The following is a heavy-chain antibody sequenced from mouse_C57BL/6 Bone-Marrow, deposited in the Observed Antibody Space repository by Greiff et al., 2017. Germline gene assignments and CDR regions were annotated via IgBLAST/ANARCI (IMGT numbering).Heavy chain of an antibody. J-gene: IGHJ4*01. CDR1: GYTFTNYW. D-gene: IGHD2-4*01. V-gene: IGHV1-64*01. CDR2: MHPNGGSP. CDR3: ARSYDYDDYTMDY. Sequence: QVQLQQPGAELVKPGASVKLSCKASGYTFTNYWMHWVKQRPGQGLEWIGMMHPNGGSPDYNEKFKSEATLSVDKSSRTAYMELSSRTSEDSAVYYCARSYDYDDYTMDYWGRGTSVTVSS.